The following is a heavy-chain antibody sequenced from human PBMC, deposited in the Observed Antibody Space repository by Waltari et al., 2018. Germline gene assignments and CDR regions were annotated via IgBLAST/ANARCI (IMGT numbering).Heavy chain of an antibody. V-gene: IGHV4-59*08. J-gene: IGHJ4*02. CDR3: ARWDSPGRYFGD. CDR1: GGSINNSF. D-gene: IGHD1-20*01. CDR2: IRHTGIT. Sequence: QVQLQESGPGLVKPSETLSLTCSVSGGSINNSFWNWIRQPPGKGLQWNGYIRHTGITKSNPSLKSRVTMEVDTSKSQFSLRLTSVSATDTAVYFCARWDSPGRYFGDWGQGTPVTVSS.